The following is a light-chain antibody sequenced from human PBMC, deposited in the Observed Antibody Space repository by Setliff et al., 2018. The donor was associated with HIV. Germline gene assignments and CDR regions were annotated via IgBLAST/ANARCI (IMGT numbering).Light chain of an antibody. CDR2: EVS. Sequence: QSALAQPRSVSGSPGQSITISCTGASSDVGGYIYVSWYQQHPGKAPKLMIYEVSNRPSGVSNRFSGSKSGNTASLTISGLQAEDEADYYCSSYTSSSTHVFGTGTKVTVL. CDR1: SSDVGGYIY. CDR3: SSYTSSSTHV. V-gene: IGLV2-14*01. J-gene: IGLJ1*01.